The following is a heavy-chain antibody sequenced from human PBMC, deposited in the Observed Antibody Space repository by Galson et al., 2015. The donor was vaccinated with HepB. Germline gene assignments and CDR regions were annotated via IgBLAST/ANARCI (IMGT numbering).Heavy chain of an antibody. CDR2: FDPEDGET. V-gene: IGHV1-24*01. J-gene: IGHJ4*02. Sequence: SVKVSCKVSGYTLTELSMHWVRQAPGKGLEWMGGFDPEDGETIYAQKFQGRVTMTEDTSTDTAYMELSSLRSEDTAVYYCATGVLRFLEWPLLPFDYWGQGTLVTVSS. CDR3: ATGVLRFLEWPLLPFDY. D-gene: IGHD3-3*01. CDR1: GYTLTELS.